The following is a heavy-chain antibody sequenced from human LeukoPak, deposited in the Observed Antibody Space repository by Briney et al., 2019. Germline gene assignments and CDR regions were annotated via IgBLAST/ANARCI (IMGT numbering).Heavy chain of an antibody. CDR1: GGSISSSSYY. J-gene: IGHJ4*02. CDR2: IYHSGST. CDR3: ARVLGIPPYFDY. Sequence: SETLSLTCTVSGGSISSSSYYWGWIRQPPGKGLEWIGSIYHSGSTYYNPPLKSRVTISVDTSKNQFSLKLSSVTAADTAVYYCARVLGIPPYFDYWGQGTLVTVSS. D-gene: IGHD1-26*01. V-gene: IGHV4-39*07.